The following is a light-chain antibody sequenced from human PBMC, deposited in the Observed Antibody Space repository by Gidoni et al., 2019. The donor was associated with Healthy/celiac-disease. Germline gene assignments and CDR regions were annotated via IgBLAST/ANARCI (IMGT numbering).Light chain of an antibody. Sequence: DIQMTQSPSSVSASVGDRVTITCRASQGSSSWLAWYQQKPGKAPKLLIYAASSLQSGVPSRFSGSGSGTDFTLTISSLQPEDFATYYCQQANSPGGVITFGPGTKVDIK. CDR1: QGSSSW. J-gene: IGKJ3*01. V-gene: IGKV1-12*01. CDR3: QQANSPGGVIT. CDR2: AAS.